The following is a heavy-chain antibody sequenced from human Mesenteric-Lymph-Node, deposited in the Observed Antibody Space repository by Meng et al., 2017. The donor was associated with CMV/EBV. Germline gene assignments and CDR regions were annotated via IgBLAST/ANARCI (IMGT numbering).Heavy chain of an antibody. CDR2: ISSSGSTI. D-gene: IGHD2-2*01. V-gene: IGHV3-48*03. CDR3: ARAALGYCSSTSCRPEYFQH. CDR1: GFTFSSYA. Sequence: LSLTCAASGFTFSSYAMSWVRQAPGKGLEWVSYISSSGSTIYYADSVKGRFTISRDNAKNSLYLQMNSLRAEDTAVYYCARAALGYCSSTSCRPEYFQHWGQGTLVTVSS. J-gene: IGHJ1*01.